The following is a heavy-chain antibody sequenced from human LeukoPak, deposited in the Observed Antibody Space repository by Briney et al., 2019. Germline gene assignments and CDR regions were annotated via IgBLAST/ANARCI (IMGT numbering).Heavy chain of an antibody. CDR1: GFTFSSYG. CDR3: AKDLHGGNSGGKDY. Sequence: GSLRLSCAASGFTFSSYGMHWVRQAPGKGLEWVAVISYDGSNKYYADSVKGRFTISRDNSKNTLYLQMNSLRAEDTAVYYCAKDLHGGNSGGKDYWGQGTLVTVSS. CDR2: ISYDGSNK. D-gene: IGHD2-21*02. J-gene: IGHJ4*02. V-gene: IGHV3-30*18.